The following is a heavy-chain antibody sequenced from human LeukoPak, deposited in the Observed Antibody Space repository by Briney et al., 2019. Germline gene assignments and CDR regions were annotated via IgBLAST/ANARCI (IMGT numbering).Heavy chain of an antibody. CDR3: ARGKKVAYYYGSGSYYPDY. V-gene: IGHV4-34*01. Sequence: SETLSLTCAVYGGSFSGYYWSWIRQPPGKGLEWIGEINHSGSTNYNPSLKSRVTISVDTSMNQFSLKLSSVTAADTAVYYCARGKKVAYYYGSGSYYPDYWGQGTQVTVSS. D-gene: IGHD3-10*01. CDR1: GGSFSGYY. CDR2: INHSGST. J-gene: IGHJ4*02.